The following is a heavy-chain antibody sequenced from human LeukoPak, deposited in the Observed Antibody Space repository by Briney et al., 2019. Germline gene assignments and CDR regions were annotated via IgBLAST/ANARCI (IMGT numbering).Heavy chain of an antibody. CDR1: GYSFTSYW. Sequence: GESLKISCKGSGYSFTSYWIGWVRQMPGKGLEWMGIIYPGDSDTRYSPSFQGQVTISADKSISTAYLQWSSLKASDTAMYYCAIRGYSYGWDHDAFDIWGQGTMVTVSS. V-gene: IGHV5-51*01. J-gene: IGHJ3*02. CDR2: IYPGDSDT. CDR3: AIRGYSYGWDHDAFDI. D-gene: IGHD5-18*01.